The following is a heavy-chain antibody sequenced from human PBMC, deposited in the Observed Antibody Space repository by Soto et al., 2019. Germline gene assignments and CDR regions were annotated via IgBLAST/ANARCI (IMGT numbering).Heavy chain of an antibody. D-gene: IGHD5-12*01. V-gene: IGHV2-5*02. CDR1: GFSLSTSGVG. J-gene: IGHJ4*02. CDR2: IYLDDDK. CDR3: ARHSRRDGYNYEDY. Sequence: QITLKESGPTLVKPTQTLTLTCTFSGFSLSTSGVGVGWIRQPPGKALEWLALIYLDDDKRYSPSLKSRLTITKDTSNNQVVLTMTNMDPVDTATYYCARHSRRDGYNYEDYWGQGTLVTVSS.